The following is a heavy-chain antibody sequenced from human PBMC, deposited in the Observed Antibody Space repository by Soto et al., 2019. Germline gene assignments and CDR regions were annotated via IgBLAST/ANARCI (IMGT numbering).Heavy chain of an antibody. CDR3: ARNRAYYYGSGSYYNVARYYYYGMDV. J-gene: IGHJ6*02. V-gene: IGHV4-34*01. CDR1: GGSFSGYY. D-gene: IGHD3-10*01. CDR2: INHSGST. Sequence: SETLSLTCAVYGGSFSGYYWSWIRQPPGKGLEWIGEINHSGSTNYNPSLKSRVTISVDTSKNQFSLKLSSVTAADTAVYYCARNRAYYYGSGSYYNVARYYYYGMDVWGQGTTVTVSS.